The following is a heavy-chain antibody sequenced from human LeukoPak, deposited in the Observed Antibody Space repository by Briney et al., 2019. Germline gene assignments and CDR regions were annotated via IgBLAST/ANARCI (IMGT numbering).Heavy chain of an antibody. CDR2: INWNGGST. CDR1: VFTFDDYG. D-gene: IGHD5-18*01. V-gene: IGHV3-20*04. Sequence: PGGSLRLSCAASVFTFDDYGMSCVREAPGKGREWGSGINWNGGSTGYADSVRGRFTISRDNAKNSLYLQMNTLRGEDRALYYSARVGLPILGGYSYGSGAFDIWGQGTMVSVPS. J-gene: IGHJ3*02. CDR3: ARVGLPILGGYSYGSGAFDI.